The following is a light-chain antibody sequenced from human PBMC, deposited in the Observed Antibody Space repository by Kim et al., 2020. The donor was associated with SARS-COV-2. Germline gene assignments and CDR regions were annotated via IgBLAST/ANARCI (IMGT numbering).Light chain of an antibody. CDR1: ESVSRN. CDR2: GEK. CDR3: HQDNNWPYN. Sequence: GERDTLACRASESVSRNLAGYHENAGQAPGLRIEGEKDSANGIPDRFSGSGAGKEFTLTISSVQSEDFAVYYCHQDNNWPYNFGQGTKLEI. J-gene: IGKJ2*01. V-gene: IGKV3-15*01.